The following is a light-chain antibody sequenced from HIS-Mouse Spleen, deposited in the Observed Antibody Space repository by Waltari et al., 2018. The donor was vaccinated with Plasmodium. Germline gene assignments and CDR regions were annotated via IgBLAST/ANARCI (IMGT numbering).Light chain of an antibody. CDR1: ALPKKY. Sequence: SYELTQPPSVSVSPGQTARITCSGDALPKKYAYWYQQKSGQAPVLVIYEDSKRPSGNPERFSGSSSGIMATLTISVAQVEDEADYYCYSTDSSGNHRVFGGGNKLTVL. V-gene: IGLV3-10*01. CDR3: YSTDSSGNHRV. J-gene: IGLJ3*02. CDR2: EDS.